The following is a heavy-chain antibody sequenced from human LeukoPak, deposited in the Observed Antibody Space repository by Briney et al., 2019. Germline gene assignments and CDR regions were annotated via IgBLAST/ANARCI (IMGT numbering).Heavy chain of an antibody. CDR2: ISTSGIT. CDR3: ARTGRHYDFWSGYYSEYYFDY. D-gene: IGHD3-3*01. J-gene: IGHJ4*02. Sequence: SETLSLTCTVSGGSINTGTYYWNWIRQPAGKGLEWLGRISTSGITHYNPSLTSRVTISVDTSKNQFSLKLSSVTAADTAVYYCARTGRHYDFWSGYYSEYYFDYWGQGTLVTVSS. CDR1: GGSINTGTYY. V-gene: IGHV4-61*02.